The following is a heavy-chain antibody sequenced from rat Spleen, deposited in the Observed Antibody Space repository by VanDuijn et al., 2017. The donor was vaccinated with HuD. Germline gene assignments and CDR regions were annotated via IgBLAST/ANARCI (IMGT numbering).Heavy chain of an antibody. V-gene: IGHV2-1*01. Sequence: QVQLKESGPGLVQPSQTLSLTCTVSGFSLTSNSVSWVRQPPGTGLEWMGGIWDDGTTDFNSALKSRLSISRDTSESQVFLKMNSLQTDDTAIYFCTRSWGYYYDGSPQWFAYWGQGTLVTVSS. CDR1: GFSLTSNS. CDR2: IWDDGTT. D-gene: IGHD1-12*03. J-gene: IGHJ3*01. CDR3: TRSWGYYYDGSPQWFAY.